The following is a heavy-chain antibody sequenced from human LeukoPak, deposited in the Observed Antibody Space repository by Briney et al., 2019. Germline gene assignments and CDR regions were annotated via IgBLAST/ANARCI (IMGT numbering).Heavy chain of an antibody. CDR1: GFTFRDYS. CDR3: ARDVRYGDYAGWLDP. V-gene: IGHV3-48*04. D-gene: IGHD4-17*01. J-gene: IGHJ5*02. Sequence: PGGSLRLSCAASGFTFRDYSMNWVRQAPGKGPECVSYISPTSSNIFYVDSVKGRFTISRDNAKNSLYLQMNSLRAEDTAVYYCARDVRYGDYAGWLDPWGQGTLVTVSS. CDR2: ISPTSSNI.